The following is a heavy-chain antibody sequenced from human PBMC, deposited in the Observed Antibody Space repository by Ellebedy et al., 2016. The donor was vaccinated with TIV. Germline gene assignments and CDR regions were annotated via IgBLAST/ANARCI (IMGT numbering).Heavy chain of an antibody. Sequence: PGGSLRLSCAASGFTFSNSAMHWVRQAPGKGLEWVSAIIGSGSSTYYADSVKGRFTISRDNSKNTLYLQMNSLRAEDTAVYYCVTRITRNYWGQGTLVTVSS. CDR2: IIGSGSST. CDR3: VTRITRNY. J-gene: IGHJ4*02. V-gene: IGHV3-23*01. CDR1: GFTFSNSA. D-gene: IGHD3-10*01.